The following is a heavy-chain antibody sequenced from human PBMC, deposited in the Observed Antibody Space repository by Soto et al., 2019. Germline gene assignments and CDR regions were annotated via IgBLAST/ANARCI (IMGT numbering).Heavy chain of an antibody. D-gene: IGHD3-3*01. Sequence: GGSLRLSCAASGFTFSSYAMSCVRQAPGKGLEGVSASSGSGGITYYADSVKGRFTISIDNSKNTLYLQMNSLRAEDTAVYYCAKGGIFLEWENWFEPWGQGTMVTVSS. CDR3: AKGGIFLEWENWFEP. V-gene: IGHV3-23*01. CDR2: SSGSGGIT. CDR1: GFTFSSYA. J-gene: IGHJ5*02.